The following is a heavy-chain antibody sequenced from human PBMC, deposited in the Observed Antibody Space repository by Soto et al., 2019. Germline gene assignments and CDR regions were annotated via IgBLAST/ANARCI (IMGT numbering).Heavy chain of an antibody. J-gene: IGHJ6*02. CDR2: IYYSGST. CDR1: GGSISSSSYY. V-gene: IGHV4-39*01. CDR3: ASLRGIVGATSGYFYYYGMDV. Sequence: SETLSLTCTVSGGSISSSSYYWGCIRQPPGKGLEWIGSIYYSGSTYYNPSLKSRVTISVDTSKNQFSLKLSSVTAADTAGYYCASLRGIVGATSGYFYYYGMDVWGQGTTVTVSS. D-gene: IGHD1-26*01.